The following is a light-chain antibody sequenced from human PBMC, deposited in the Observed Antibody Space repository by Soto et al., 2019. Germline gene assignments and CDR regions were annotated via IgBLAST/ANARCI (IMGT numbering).Light chain of an antibody. CDR3: AAWDDSLSGHYV. CDR2: RNN. Sequence: QSVLTQPPSASGTPVQRVTFSCSGSSSNIGSNYVYWYQQLPGTAPKLLIYRNNQRPSGVPDRFSGSKSGTSASLAISGLRSEDEADYYCAAWDDSLSGHYVFGTGTKVTVL. V-gene: IGLV1-47*01. J-gene: IGLJ1*01. CDR1: SSNIGSNY.